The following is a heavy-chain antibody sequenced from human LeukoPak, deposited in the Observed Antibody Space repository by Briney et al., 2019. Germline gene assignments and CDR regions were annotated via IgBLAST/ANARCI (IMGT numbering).Heavy chain of an antibody. CDR2: IYHSGST. V-gene: IGHV4-38-2*02. D-gene: IGHD6-13*01. Sequence: SETLSLTCTVSGYSISSGYYWGWIRQPPGKGLEWIGSIYHSGSTYYNPSLKSRVTISVDTSKNQFSLKLSSVTAADTAVYYCARSNSSWYGYYYYGMDVWGQGTTVTVSS. CDR1: GYSISSGYY. CDR3: ARSNSSWYGYYYYGMDV. J-gene: IGHJ6*02.